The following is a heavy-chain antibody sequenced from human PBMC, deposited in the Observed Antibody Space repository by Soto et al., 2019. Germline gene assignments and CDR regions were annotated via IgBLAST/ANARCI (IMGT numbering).Heavy chain of an antibody. CDR2: INHSGST. J-gene: IGHJ5*02. D-gene: IGHD1-26*01. V-gene: IGHV4-34*01. CDR3: ARDSGSYLRPWFDP. Sequence: PSETLSLTCTVSGGSISSYYWSWIRQPPGKGLEWIGEINHSGSTNYNPSLKSRVTISVDTSKNQFSLKLSSVTAADTAVYYCARDSGSYLRPWFDPWGQGTLVTVSS. CDR1: GGSISSYY.